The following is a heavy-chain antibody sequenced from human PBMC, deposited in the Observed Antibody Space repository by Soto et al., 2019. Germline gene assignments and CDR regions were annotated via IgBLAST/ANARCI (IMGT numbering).Heavy chain of an antibody. J-gene: IGHJ4*02. D-gene: IGHD2-2*01. V-gene: IGHV4-34*01. CDR3: ARGEGYCSSTSCYFYFDY. Sequence: QVQLQQWGAGLLKPSETLSLTCAVYGGSFSGYYWSWIRQPPGKGLAWLGEINHSGSTNYNPSLKSRVTISVDTSKNQFSLKLSSVTAADTAVYYCARGEGYCSSTSCYFYFDYWGQGTLVTVSS. CDR2: INHSGST. CDR1: GGSFSGYY.